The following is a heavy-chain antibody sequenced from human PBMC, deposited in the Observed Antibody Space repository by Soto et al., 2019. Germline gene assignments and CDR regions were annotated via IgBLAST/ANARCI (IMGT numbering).Heavy chain of an antibody. V-gene: IGHV5-10-1*01. CDR2: IDPSDSQT. CDR3: ARQIYDSDTGPNFQYYFDS. Sequence: LGESLKISCKGSGYSVADDWITWVRQKRGKGLEWMGRIDPSDSQTYYSPSFRGHVTISVTKSITTVFLQWSSLRASDTAMYYCARQIYDSDTGPNFQYYFDSWGQGTPVPSPQ. D-gene: IGHD3-22*01. CDR1: GYSVADDW. J-gene: IGHJ4*02.